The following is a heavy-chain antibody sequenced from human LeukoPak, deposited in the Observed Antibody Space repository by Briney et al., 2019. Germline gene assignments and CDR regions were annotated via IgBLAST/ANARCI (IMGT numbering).Heavy chain of an antibody. Sequence: GGSLRLSCAASGFTFSSYAMSWVRQAPGKGLEWVSAISGSGGSTYYADSVKGRLTISRDNSKNTLYLQMNSLRAEDTAVYYCAKHLRDGYNFDYWGQGTLVTVSS. CDR1: GFTFSSYA. D-gene: IGHD5-24*01. V-gene: IGHV3-23*01. CDR2: ISGSGGST. J-gene: IGHJ4*02. CDR3: AKHLRDGYNFDY.